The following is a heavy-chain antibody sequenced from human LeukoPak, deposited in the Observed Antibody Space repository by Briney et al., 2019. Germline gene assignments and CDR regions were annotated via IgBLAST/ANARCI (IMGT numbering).Heavy chain of an antibody. V-gene: IGHV3-21*01. CDR3: ARWPYSSSYYFDY. CDR2: ITSGTTYI. Sequence: GGSLRLSCAASGFTVSSNYMNWVRQSPEKGLEWVSSITSGTTYIYYADSVRGRFTLSRDNAKNSLYLQMNSLRAEDTAVYYCARWPYSSSYYFDYWGQGTLVTVSS. J-gene: IGHJ4*02. D-gene: IGHD6-6*01. CDR1: GFTVSSNY.